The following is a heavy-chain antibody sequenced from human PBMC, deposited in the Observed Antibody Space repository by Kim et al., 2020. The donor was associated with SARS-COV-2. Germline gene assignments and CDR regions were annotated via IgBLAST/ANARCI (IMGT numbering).Heavy chain of an antibody. CDR3: AKSRPIRIAVAGTYVDY. J-gene: IGHJ4*02. CDR2: ISGSGGST. Sequence: GGSLRLSCAASGFTFSSYAMSWVRQAPGKGLEWVSAISGSGGSTYYADSVKGRFTISRDNSKNTLYLQMNSLRAEDTAVYYCAKSRPIRIAVAGTYVDYWGQGTLVTVSS. CDR1: GFTFSSYA. D-gene: IGHD6-19*01. V-gene: IGHV3-23*01.